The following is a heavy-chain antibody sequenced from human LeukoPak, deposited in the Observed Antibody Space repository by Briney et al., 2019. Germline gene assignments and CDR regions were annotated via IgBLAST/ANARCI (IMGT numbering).Heavy chain of an antibody. D-gene: IGHD3-22*01. J-gene: IGHJ4*02. CDR3: AREPAYYYDSSGYDTDY. CDR2: IYYSGST. Sequence: SQTLSLTCTVSGGSISSGGYYWSWIRQRPGKGLEWIGYIYYSGSTYYNPSLRSRVTISVDTSKKHFSLKLNSVTTADTAVYYCAREPAYYYDSSGYDTDYWGQGTLVTVSS. V-gene: IGHV4-31*03. CDR1: GGSISSGGYY.